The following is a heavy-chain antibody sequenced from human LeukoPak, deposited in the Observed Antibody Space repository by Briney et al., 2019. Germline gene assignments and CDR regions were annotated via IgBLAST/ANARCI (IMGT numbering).Heavy chain of an antibody. D-gene: IGHD6-19*01. Sequence: GGSLRLPCAVSGFTFNSYDMHWVRQAPGKGLEWVAIMWYDESSKYYADSVKGRFTISRDNSKNTLYLQMDSLRTEDTDVYYCARGLAVAGTVDASDMWGQGTMVTVSS. J-gene: IGHJ3*02. V-gene: IGHV3-33*08. CDR3: ARGLAVAGTVDASDM. CDR2: MWYDESSK. CDR1: GFTFNSYD.